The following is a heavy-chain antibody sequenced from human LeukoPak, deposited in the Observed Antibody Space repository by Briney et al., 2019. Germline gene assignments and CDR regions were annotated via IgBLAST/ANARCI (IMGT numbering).Heavy chain of an antibody. CDR1: GFTVSSNY. J-gene: IGHJ6*02. CDR2: IYSGGST. V-gene: IGHV3-66*01. CDR3: AKGVAGVFGVVGRNYYYYGMDV. D-gene: IGHD3-3*01. Sequence: GGSLRLSCAASGFTVSSNYMSWVRQAPGKGLEWVSVIYSGGSTYYADSVKGRFTISRDNSKNTLYLQMNSLRAEDTAVYYCAKGVAGVFGVVGRNYYYYGMDVWGQGTTVTVSS.